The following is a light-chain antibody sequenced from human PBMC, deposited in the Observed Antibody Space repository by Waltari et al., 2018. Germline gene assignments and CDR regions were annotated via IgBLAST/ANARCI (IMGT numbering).Light chain of an antibody. CDR3: QSYDSSLSGSL. Sequence: QSVLTQPPSVSGAPGQRVTISCTGSSSNIGAGYDVQWYQQLPGTAPKLVIYGNSNRPSGVPDRFSGSKSGTSASLAITGLQAEDEADYYCQSYDSSLSGSLFGGGTKLTVL. CDR2: GNS. J-gene: IGLJ2*01. V-gene: IGLV1-40*01. CDR1: SSNIGAGYD.